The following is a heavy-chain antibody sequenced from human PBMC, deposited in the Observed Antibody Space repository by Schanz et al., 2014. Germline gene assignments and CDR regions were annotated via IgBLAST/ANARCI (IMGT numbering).Heavy chain of an antibody. V-gene: IGHV3-7*01. CDR3: ARDKGGYYPFDY. J-gene: IGHJ4*02. Sequence: EVQLVESGGGLVQPGGSLRLSCAASGFTVSSNYMSWVRQAQGKGLEWVANIKQDESERSYVDSVKGRFTISRDNAKNSLYLQMNSLRAEDTAVYYCARDKGGYYPFDYWGQGTLVTVSS. CDR2: IKQDESER. D-gene: IGHD3-3*01. CDR1: GFTVSSNY.